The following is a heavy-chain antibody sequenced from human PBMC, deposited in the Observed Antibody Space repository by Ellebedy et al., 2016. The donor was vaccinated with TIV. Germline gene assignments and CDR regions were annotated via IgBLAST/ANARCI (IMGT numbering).Heavy chain of an antibody. V-gene: IGHV3-74*01. CDR2: IKGDGSSA. J-gene: IGHJ4*02. CDR1: GFTFSSYW. D-gene: IGHD2-2*01. CDR3: ARGGLTAASDY. Sequence: GESLKISCVASGFTFSSYWMHWVRQAPGKGLVWVSRIKGDGSSAGYADSVKGRFTISRDNAKNTLYLQMNSLRAEDTAVYYCARGGLTAASDYWGQGTLVTVSS.